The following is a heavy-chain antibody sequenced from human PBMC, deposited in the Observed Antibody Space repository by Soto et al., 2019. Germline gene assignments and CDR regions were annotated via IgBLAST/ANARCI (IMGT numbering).Heavy chain of an antibody. D-gene: IGHD3-22*01. CDR3: ARFRFYYYARHLDAFDF. V-gene: IGHV1-18*01. J-gene: IGHJ3*01. CDR1: GYTFTSYG. Sequence: ASVKVSCKASGYTFTSYGISWVRQAPGQGLEWMGWTSAYNGNTNYARKLQGRVTMTTDTSTSTAYMELRSLRSDDTAVYYCARFRFYYYARHLDAFDFPRRGTMVTVSS. CDR2: TSAYNGNT.